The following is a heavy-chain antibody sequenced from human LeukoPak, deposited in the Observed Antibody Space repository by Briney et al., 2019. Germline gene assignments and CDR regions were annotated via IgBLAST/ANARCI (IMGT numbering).Heavy chain of an antibody. V-gene: IGHV3-23*01. CDR3: AKESCSSTSCYYYYGMDV. J-gene: IGHJ6*02. CDR1: GFTFSNAW. CDR2: ISGSGGST. D-gene: IGHD2-2*01. Sequence: GGSLRLSCAASGFTFSNAWMSWVRQAPGKGLEWVSAISGSGGSTYYADSVKGRFTISRDNSRNTLYLQMNSLRAEDTAVHYCAKESCSSTSCYYYYGMDVWGQGTTVTVSS.